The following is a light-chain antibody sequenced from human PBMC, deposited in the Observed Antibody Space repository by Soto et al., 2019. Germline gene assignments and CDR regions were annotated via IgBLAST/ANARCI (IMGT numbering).Light chain of an antibody. J-gene: IGLJ1*01. CDR3: VPWDSSLSAYV. CDR2: DDD. Sequence: SVMSQPPSVSAAPGQRVTISCSGSSSNIGGNSVSWYQQLPGTAPKLLIYDDDQRPSGIPDRFSGSKSGTSATLGITGFQTGDEADYYCVPWDSSLSAYVFGTGTKVTVL. CDR1: SSNIGGNS. V-gene: IGLV1-51*01.